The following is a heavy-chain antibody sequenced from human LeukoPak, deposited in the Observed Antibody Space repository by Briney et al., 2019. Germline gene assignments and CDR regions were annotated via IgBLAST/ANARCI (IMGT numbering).Heavy chain of an antibody. Sequence: PSETLSLTCTVSGDSISSSRFYWAWIRQPPGKGLEWIGSILYTGRTFYNPSLKSRVTISVDTSKNQFSLRLGSVTASDTAVYYCARRDVGATIDYWGQGTLVTVSS. J-gene: IGHJ4*02. D-gene: IGHD1-26*01. CDR3: ARRDVGATIDY. V-gene: IGHV4-39*01. CDR2: ILYTGRT. CDR1: GDSISSSRFY.